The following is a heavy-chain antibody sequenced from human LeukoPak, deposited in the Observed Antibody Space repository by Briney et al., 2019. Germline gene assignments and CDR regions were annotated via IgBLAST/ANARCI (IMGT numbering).Heavy chain of an antibody. J-gene: IGHJ3*02. D-gene: IGHD2-2*02. CDR1: GFTFSSYA. CDR3: AREMGYCSSTSCYIVRAFDI. V-gene: IGHV3-30*07. CDR2: ISYDGSNK. Sequence: GGSLRLSCAASGFTFSSYAMHWVRQAPGKGLEWVAVISYDGSNKYYADSVKGRFTISRDNSKNSLYLQMNSLRAEDTAVYYCAREMGYCSSTSCYIVRAFDIWGQGTMVTVSS.